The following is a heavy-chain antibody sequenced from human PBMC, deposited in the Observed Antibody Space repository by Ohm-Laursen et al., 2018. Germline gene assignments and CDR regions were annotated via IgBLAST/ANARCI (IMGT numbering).Heavy chain of an antibody. J-gene: IGHJ4*02. V-gene: IGHV3-9*01. D-gene: IGHD6-6*01. Sequence: SLRLSCSASGFTFDDYAMHWVRQAPGKGLEWVSGISWNSGSIGYADSVKGRFTISRDNAKNSLYLQMNSLRAEDTALYYCAKDIRRVSYYFDYWGQGTPVTVSS. CDR2: ISWNSGSI. CDR3: AKDIRRVSYYFDY. CDR1: GFTFDDYA.